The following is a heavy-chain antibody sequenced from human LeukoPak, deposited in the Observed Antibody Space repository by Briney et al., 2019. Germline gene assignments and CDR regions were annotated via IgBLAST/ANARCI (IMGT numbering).Heavy chain of an antibody. V-gene: IGHV4-34*01. CDR3: ARERFGFRGYSYGYRGNWFDP. J-gene: IGHJ5*02. CDR2: INHSGST. CDR1: GVSFSGYY. D-gene: IGHD5-18*01. Sequence: PSETLSLTCAVYGVSFSGYYWSWIRQPPGKGLEWIGEINHSGSTNYNPSLKSRVTISVDTSKNQFSLKLSSVTGADTAVYYCARERFGFRGYSYGYRGNWFDPWGQGTLVTVSS.